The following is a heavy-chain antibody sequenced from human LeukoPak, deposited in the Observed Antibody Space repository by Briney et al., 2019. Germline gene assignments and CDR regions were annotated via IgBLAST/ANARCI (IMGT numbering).Heavy chain of an antibody. CDR2: INEDGSEK. Sequence: GGSLRLSCVASRFSLSNFWMIWVRQAPGKGLEWAANINEDGSEKNYEDSVKGRFTISRDNAKNSLFLQMNSPRAEDTAVYYCVRDRSRTTVTRFDSWGQGILVTVSS. D-gene: IGHD4-17*01. CDR3: VRDRSRTTVTRFDS. J-gene: IGHJ4*02. CDR1: RFSLSNFW. V-gene: IGHV3-7*01.